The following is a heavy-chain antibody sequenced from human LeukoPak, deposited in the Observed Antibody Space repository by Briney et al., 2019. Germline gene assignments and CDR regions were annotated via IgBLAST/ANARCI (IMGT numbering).Heavy chain of an antibody. CDR3: VRGGTGYGNFDY. CDR1: GFTFSSYW. V-gene: IGHV3-74*01. CDR2: IYTGAT. Sequence: GGSLRLSCAASGFTFSSYWMHWVRQAPGKGLVWVSRIYTGATYYADSVKGRFTISRDNAKNTLYLQLNSLRAEDTAVYYCVRGGTGYGNFDYWGQGTLGTVSS. D-gene: IGHD3/OR15-3a*01. J-gene: IGHJ4*02.